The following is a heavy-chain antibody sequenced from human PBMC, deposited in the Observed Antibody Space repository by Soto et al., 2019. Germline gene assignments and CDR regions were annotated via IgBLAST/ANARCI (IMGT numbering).Heavy chain of an antibody. J-gene: IGHJ4*02. CDR2: LYRDDDK. Sequence: ITLKESGPTLVKPTQTLTLTCTFSGFSLITSGVGVGWNRQPPGNTLQWLAFLYRDDDKRYSPSLKSRLTTTEATSKNQVLLTMTNMDPVDTATYYCTRTSVNWGSRGLVDYWGQGTLVTVAS. V-gene: IGHV2-5*02. D-gene: IGHD7-27*01. CDR1: GFSLITSGVG. CDR3: TRTSVNWGSRGLVDY.